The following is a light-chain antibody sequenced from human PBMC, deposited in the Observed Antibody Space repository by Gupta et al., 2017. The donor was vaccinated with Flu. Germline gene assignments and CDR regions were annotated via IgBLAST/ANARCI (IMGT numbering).Light chain of an antibody. CDR1: ALPKQY. J-gene: IGLJ1*01. CDR3: QSSDSSGTYV. CDR2: KDT. Sequence: FDLTQPPSLSVSPGQTTRITCPGDALPKQYAYWYQQKPGQAPVLVIYKDTERPSGIPERFSGSSSGTTVTLTISGVQAEDEADYYCQSSDSSGTYVFGTGTKVTVL. V-gene: IGLV3-25*02.